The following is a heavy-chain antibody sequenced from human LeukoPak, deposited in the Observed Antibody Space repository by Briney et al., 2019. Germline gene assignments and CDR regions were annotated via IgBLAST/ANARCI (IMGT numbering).Heavy chain of an antibody. D-gene: IGHD3-22*01. CDR3: LGSYYDGRGYSGGDFDY. J-gene: IGHJ4*02. Sequence: SETLSLTCAVSGYSISSCYYWGWIRQPPGKGLEWIGIIYNSGSTYYNPSLKSRVTISVDTSKNQFSLKLSSVTAADTAVYYCLGSYYDGRGYSGGDFDYWGQGSLVTVSS. CDR1: GYSISSCYY. V-gene: IGHV4-38-2*01. CDR2: IYNSGST.